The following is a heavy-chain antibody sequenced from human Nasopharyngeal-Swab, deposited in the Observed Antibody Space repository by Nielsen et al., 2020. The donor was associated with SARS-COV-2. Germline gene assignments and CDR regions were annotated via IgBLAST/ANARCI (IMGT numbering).Heavy chain of an antibody. CDR2: ISSSSSYI. J-gene: IGHJ4*02. Sequence: GGSLRLSCAASGFTFSSYSMSWVRQAPGKGLEWVSSISSSSSYIYYADSVKGRFTISRDNAKNSLYLQMNSLRAEDTAVYYCASVRGYSGYDLGIFDYWGQGTLVTVSS. D-gene: IGHD5-12*01. CDR1: GFTFSSYS. V-gene: IGHV3-21*01. CDR3: ASVRGYSGYDLGIFDY.